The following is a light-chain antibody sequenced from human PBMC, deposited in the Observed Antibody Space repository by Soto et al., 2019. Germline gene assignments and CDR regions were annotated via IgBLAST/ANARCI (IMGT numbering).Light chain of an antibody. CDR3: QAYDYSLTASV. Sequence: QPVLTQPPSVSGAPGQRVTIPCTGNSSNLGAGYGVHWYQQLPGTAPKLVIYGNRNRPSGVPERFSGSKSGTSASLAITGLQAEDEGDYYCQAYDYSLTASVFGGGTQLTVL. CDR2: GNR. CDR1: SSNLGAGYG. V-gene: IGLV1-40*01. J-gene: IGLJ3*02.